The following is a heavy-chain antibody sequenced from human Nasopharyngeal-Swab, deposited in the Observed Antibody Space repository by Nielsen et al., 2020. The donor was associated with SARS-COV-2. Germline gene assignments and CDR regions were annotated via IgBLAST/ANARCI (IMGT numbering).Heavy chain of an antibody. CDR2: ISSSSSYI. J-gene: IGHJ4*02. D-gene: IGHD6-13*01. CDR3: ARGWSSSWYRVYYFDY. CDR1: GFTFSSYA. Sequence: GESLKISCAASGFTFSSYAMSWVRQAPGKGLEWVSSISSSSSYIYYADSVKGRFTISRDNAKTSLYLQMNSLRAEDTAVYYCARGWSSSWYRVYYFDYWGQGTLVTVSP. V-gene: IGHV3-21*01.